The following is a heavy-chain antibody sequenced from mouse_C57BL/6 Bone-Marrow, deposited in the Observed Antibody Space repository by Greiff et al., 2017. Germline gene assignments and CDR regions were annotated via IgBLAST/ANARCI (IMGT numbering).Heavy chain of an antibody. CDR2: IYPGNSDT. V-gene: IGHV1-5*01. Sequence: VQLQQSGTVLARPGASVKMSCKTSGYTFTSYWMHWVKQRPGQGLEWIGAIYPGNSDTSYNQKFKGKAKLTAVTSASTAYMELSSLTNEDSAVYYCTRRYYGSWYYFDYWGQGTTLTVSS. D-gene: IGHD1-1*01. CDR1: GYTFTSYW. J-gene: IGHJ2*01. CDR3: TRRYYGSWYYFDY.